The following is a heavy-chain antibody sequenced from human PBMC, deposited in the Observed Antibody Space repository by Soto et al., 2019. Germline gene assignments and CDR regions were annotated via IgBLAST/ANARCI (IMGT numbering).Heavy chain of an antibody. V-gene: IGHV6-1*01. CDR2: TYYRSQWHN. J-gene: IGHJ3*02. Sequence: SQTLSLTCGISGDSVSSNSATWNWIRQSPSRGLEWLGRTYYRSQWHNEYEESVKSRITINPDTSKNQFSLQLNSMNPEDTAVYYCARERGFLSQALDIWGRGTMVTVSS. D-gene: IGHD3-10*01. CDR3: ARERGFLSQALDI. CDR1: GDSVSSNSAT.